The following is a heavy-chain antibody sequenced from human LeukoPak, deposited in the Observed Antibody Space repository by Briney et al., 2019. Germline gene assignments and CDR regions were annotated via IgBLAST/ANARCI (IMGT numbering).Heavy chain of an antibody. CDR3: AKGRFNSWYFDY. Sequence: GRSLRLSCAASGFTFSSYGTHWVRQAPGKGLEWVAVISYDGSNKYYADSVKGRFTISRDNSKNTLYLQMNSLRAEDTAVYYCAKGRFNSWYFDYWGQGTLVTVSS. J-gene: IGHJ4*02. CDR2: ISYDGSNK. CDR1: GFTFSSYG. D-gene: IGHD6-13*01. V-gene: IGHV3-30*18.